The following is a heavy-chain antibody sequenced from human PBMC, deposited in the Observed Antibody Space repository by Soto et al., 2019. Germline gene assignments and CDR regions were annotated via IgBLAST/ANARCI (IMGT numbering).Heavy chain of an antibody. V-gene: IGHV4-59*08. D-gene: IGHD3-10*01. J-gene: IGHJ6*03. CDR2: IYYSGST. CDR3: ASLVQEDYYYYYMDV. CDR1: GGSISSYY. Sequence: PSETLSLTCTVSGGSISSYYWSWIRQPPGKGLEWIGYIYYSGSTNYNPSLKSRVTISVDTSKNQFSLKLSSVTAADTAVYYCASLVQEDYYYYYMDVWGKGTTVTLAS.